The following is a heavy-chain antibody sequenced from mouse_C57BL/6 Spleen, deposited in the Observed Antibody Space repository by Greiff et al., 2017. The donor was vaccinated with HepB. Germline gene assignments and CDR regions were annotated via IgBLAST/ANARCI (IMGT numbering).Heavy chain of an antibody. V-gene: IGHV5-9*01. CDR3: ARQKGLTFDY. D-gene: IGHD1-3*01. CDR2: ISGGGGNT. CDR1: GFTFSSYT. J-gene: IGHJ2*01. Sequence: DVKLVESGGGLVKPGGSLKLSCAASGFTFSSYTMSWVRQTPEKRLEWVATISGGGGNTYYPDSVKGRFTISRDNAKNTLYLQMSSLRSEDTALYYCARQKGLTFDYWGQGTTLTVSS.